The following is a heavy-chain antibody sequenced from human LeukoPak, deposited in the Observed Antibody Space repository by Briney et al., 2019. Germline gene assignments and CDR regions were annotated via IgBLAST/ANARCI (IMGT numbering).Heavy chain of an antibody. CDR1: GFTFSSYA. CDR2: ISGRRDST. CDR3: AKDPNFYYCMDV. V-gene: IGHV3-23*01. J-gene: IGHJ6*03. Sequence: GGSLRPSCAASGFTFSSYAMSWVRQAPGKGPEWVSSISGRRDSTSYADSVKGRFTISRDNSKNTLYLQMNSLRAEDTAVYYCAKDPNFYYCMDVWGKGTTVTISS.